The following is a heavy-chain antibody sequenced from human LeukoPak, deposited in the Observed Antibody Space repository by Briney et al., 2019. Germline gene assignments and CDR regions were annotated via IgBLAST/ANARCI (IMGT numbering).Heavy chain of an antibody. V-gene: IGHV1-8*01. J-gene: IGHJ6*02. CDR2: MNPNSGNT. Sequence: ASVKVSCKASGYTFTSYDINWVRQATGQGLEWMGWMNPNSGNTGYAQKFQGRVTMTRNTSISTAYMELSSLRSEDTAVYYCARWGTVTHGQVSVGYYYGMDVWGQGTTVTVSS. CDR1: GYTFTSYD. D-gene: IGHD4-17*01. CDR3: ARWGTVTHGQVSVGYYYGMDV.